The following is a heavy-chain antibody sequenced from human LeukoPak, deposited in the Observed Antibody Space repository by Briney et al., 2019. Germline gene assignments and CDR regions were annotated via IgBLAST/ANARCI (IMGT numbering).Heavy chain of an antibody. D-gene: IGHD6-13*01. CDR3: ARAIKQLVHSYGYFQH. Sequence: PGGSLRLSCAASGFTFSSYAMHWVRQAPGKGLEWVAVISYDGSNKYYADSVKGRFTISRDNSKNTLYLQMNSLRAEDTAVYYCARAIKQLVHSYGYFQHWGQGTLVTVSS. V-gene: IGHV3-30-3*01. CDR1: GFTFSSYA. CDR2: ISYDGSNK. J-gene: IGHJ1*01.